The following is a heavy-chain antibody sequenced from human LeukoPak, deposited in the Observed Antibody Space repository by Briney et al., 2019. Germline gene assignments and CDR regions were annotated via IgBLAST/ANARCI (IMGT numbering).Heavy chain of an antibody. J-gene: IGHJ4*02. CDR2: IKSKIDDGTI. CDR1: GITFTDAW. CDR3: TTILRWYPYYFDY. D-gene: IGHD4-23*01. V-gene: IGHV3-15*01. Sequence: GGSLSLSCAASGITFTDAWMSWVRQAPGKGLEWVGRIKSKIDDGTIDYAAPVKDRFTISRDDSKNTLYLQMNSLKTEDTAVYYCTTILRWYPYYFDYWGQGTLVTVSS.